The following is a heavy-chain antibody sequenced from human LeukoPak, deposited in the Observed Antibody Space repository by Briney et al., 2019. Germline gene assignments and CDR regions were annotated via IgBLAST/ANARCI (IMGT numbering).Heavy chain of an antibody. CDR1: GGSFSGYY. J-gene: IGHJ4*02. Sequence: SETLSLTCAVYGGSFSGYYWSWIRQPPGKGLEWIGEINHSGSTNYNPSLKSRVTISVDTSKNQFSLKLSSVTAADTVVYYCARGIAAAGNVDYWGQGTLVTVSS. CDR2: INHSGST. D-gene: IGHD6-13*01. V-gene: IGHV4-34*01. CDR3: ARGIAAAGNVDY.